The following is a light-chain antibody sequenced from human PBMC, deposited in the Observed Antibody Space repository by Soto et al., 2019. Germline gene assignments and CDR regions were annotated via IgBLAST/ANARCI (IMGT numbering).Light chain of an antibody. CDR2: AAS. CDR1: QGISSW. J-gene: IGKJ3*01. CDR3: QQANSFPFP. Sequence: DIQMTQSPSSVSASVGDRVTITCRASQGISSWVAWYQQKPGKAHKLLIYAASSLQSGVPSRFSGSGSGTDFTLTISSLHPEDFATYYFQQANSFPFPFGPGTKVDIK. V-gene: IGKV1-12*01.